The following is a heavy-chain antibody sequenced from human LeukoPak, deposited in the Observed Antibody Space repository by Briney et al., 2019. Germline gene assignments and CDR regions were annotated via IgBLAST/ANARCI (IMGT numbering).Heavy chain of an antibody. CDR1: GFPLSSYS. CDR3: VRVKGSYFDY. V-gene: IGHV3-48*01. CDR2: IFSSGSAI. Sequence: GRSLRLSCAASGFPLSSYSINWVRQAPGPGLDWVSYIFSSGSAIYYVDSVKGRFTVSRDNAKNSLFLQMNSPRAEETAVYYCVRVKGSYFDYWGQGALVTVSS. D-gene: IGHD2-15*01. J-gene: IGHJ4*02.